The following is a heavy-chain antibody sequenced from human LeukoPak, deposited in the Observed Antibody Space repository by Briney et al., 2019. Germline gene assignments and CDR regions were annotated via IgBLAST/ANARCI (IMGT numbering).Heavy chain of an antibody. V-gene: IGHV1-46*01. CDR2: INPSGGST. J-gene: IGHJ4*02. D-gene: IGHD2/OR15-2a*01. CDR1: GYTFSSFY. CDR3: ARILRRHGTTFDY. Sequence: ASVKVSCKAVGYTFSSFYIHWVRQAPGQGLEWMGLINPSGGSTTFAERFQGRVAMTTDRSTDTVYMELRSLKSEDTAFYYCARILRRHGTTFDYWGQGTLVTVSS.